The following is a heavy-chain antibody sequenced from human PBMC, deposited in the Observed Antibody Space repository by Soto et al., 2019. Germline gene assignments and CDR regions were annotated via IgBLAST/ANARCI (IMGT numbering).Heavy chain of an antibody. CDR1: GFAINTGGVG. Sequence: QSTLTASGQTPVIPTQTLTLACTLSGFAINTGGVGLGWIRQLPVNAPEWLALLYWNDDAWYRPSLRYRLSVTKGSPKSQVVLTMPSMAPVDAGTYYCSKRRTLSNNSFFDRWGEGALV. J-gene: IGHJ4*02. V-gene: IGHV2-5*04. D-gene: IGHD4-4*01. CDR2: LYWNDDA. CDR3: SKRRTLSNNSFFDR.